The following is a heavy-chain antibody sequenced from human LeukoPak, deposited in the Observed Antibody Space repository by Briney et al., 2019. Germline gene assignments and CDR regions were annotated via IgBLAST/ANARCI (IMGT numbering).Heavy chain of an antibody. CDR2: ISSSGRPI. CDR1: GFTFSDYY. V-gene: IGHV3-11*04. J-gene: IGHJ6*03. D-gene: IGHD3-10*01. CDR3: AKSDGSGMYYYYYYMDV. Sequence: PGGSLRLSCAASGFTFSDYYMNWVRQAPGKGLEWVSYISSSGRPIYYADSVKGRFTISRDNSKNTLYLQMNSLRAEDTAVYYCAKSDGSGMYYYYYYMDVWGKGTTVTISS.